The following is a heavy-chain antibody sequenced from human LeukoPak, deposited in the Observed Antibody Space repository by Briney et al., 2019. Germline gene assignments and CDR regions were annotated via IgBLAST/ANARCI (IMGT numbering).Heavy chain of an antibody. J-gene: IGHJ6*03. Sequence: ASVKVSCKASGYTFTSYAMNWVRQAPGQGLEWMGWINTNTGNPTYAQGFTGRFVFSLDTSVSTAYLQISSLKAEDTAVYYCARVGGKSRVIAAAGATNYYYYYYMDVWGKGTTVTVSS. CDR2: INTNTGNP. CDR1: GYTFTSYA. V-gene: IGHV7-4-1*02. D-gene: IGHD6-13*01. CDR3: ARVGGKSRVIAAAGATNYYYYYYMDV.